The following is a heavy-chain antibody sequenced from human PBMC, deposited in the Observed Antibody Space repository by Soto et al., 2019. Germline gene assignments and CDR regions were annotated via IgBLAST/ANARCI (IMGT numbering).Heavy chain of an antibody. Sequence: SETLSLTCTVSGGSISSYYWSWIRQPPGKGLEWIGYIYYSGSTNYNPSPKSRVTISVDTSKNQFSLKLSSVTAADTAVYYCARRWGGTFDYWGQGTLVTVSS. J-gene: IGHJ4*02. CDR3: ARRWGGTFDY. D-gene: IGHD2-21*01. CDR1: GGSISSYY. CDR2: IYYSGST. V-gene: IGHV4-59*01.